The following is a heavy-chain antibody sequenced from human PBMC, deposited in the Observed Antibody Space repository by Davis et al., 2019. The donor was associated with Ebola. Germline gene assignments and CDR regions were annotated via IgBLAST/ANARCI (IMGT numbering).Heavy chain of an antibody. Sequence: GESLKISCKNSGYGFTNYWIGWVRQMPGRGLEWMGIIYPYDSDTRYSPSFQGQVTISADKSISTAYLQWSSLKAPDTAMYYCARPGWELHGLDYWGQGTLVTVSS. J-gene: IGHJ4*02. D-gene: IGHD1-26*01. V-gene: IGHV5-51*01. CDR3: ARPGWELHGLDY. CDR2: IYPYDSDT. CDR1: GYGFTNYW.